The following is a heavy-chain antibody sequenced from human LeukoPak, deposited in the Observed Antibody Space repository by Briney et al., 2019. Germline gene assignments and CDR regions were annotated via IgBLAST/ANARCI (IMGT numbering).Heavy chain of an antibody. Sequence: SQTLSLTCTVSGGSISSGDYYWSWIRQPPGKGLEWIGYIYYSGSTYYNPSLKSRVTISVDTSKNQFSLKLSSVTAADTAVYYCARSPRSHYIHGGHYFDYWGQGTLVTVSS. CDR2: IYYSGST. V-gene: IGHV4-30-4*08. J-gene: IGHJ4*02. D-gene: IGHD2-15*01. CDR3: ARSPRSHYIHGGHYFDY. CDR1: GGSISSGDYY.